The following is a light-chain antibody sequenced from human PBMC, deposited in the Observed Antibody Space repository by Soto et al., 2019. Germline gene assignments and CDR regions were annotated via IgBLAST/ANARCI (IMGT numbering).Light chain of an antibody. Sequence: IQMTQSPSTLSASVGDRVTITCRASQSISSWLAWYQQKPGKAPKLLIYKASSLESGVQSRFSGSGSGTEFSLTIASLQPDDFATFYCQQYDSFPRTFGQGTKVEI. CDR1: QSISSW. CDR2: KAS. CDR3: QQYDSFPRT. V-gene: IGKV1-5*03. J-gene: IGKJ1*01.